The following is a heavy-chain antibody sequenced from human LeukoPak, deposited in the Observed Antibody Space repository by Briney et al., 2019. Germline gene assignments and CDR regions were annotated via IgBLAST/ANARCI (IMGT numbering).Heavy chain of an antibody. CDR3: ARENYYMDV. CDR1: GFTFSSYW. CDR2: RKQDGSEK. V-gene: IGHV3-7*01. J-gene: IGHJ6*03. Sequence: PGGSLRLSCAASGFTFSSYWMSWVRQAPGKGLEWVANRKQDGSEKYYVDSVKGRFTISRDNAKNSLYLQMNSLGAEDTALYYCARENYYMDVWGKGTTVTVSS.